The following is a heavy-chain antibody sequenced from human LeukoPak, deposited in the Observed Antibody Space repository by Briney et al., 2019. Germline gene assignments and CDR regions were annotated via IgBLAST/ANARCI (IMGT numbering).Heavy chain of an antibody. J-gene: IGHJ4*02. V-gene: IGHV3-21*04. Sequence: GGSLRLSCAASASSLNAYNMNWVRQAPGKGLEWVSSISYTGTYIYYADSVKGRFTISRDNAQNSLYLQMNSLRAEDTAIYYCVRNRGAYRPIDYWGQGTLVTVSS. D-gene: IGHD1-26*01. CDR2: ISYTGTYI. CDR1: ASSLNAYN. CDR3: VRNRGAYRPIDY.